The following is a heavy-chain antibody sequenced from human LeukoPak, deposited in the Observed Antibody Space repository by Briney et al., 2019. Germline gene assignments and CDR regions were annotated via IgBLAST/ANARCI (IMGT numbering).Heavy chain of an antibody. CDR2: ITWDAAKI. J-gene: IGHJ3*02. Sequence: GGSLRLSCAASGFTFEHYGTSWVRQAPGKGLEWVSGITWDAAKIGYADSVKGRFTISRDNAKKSLYVQMHSLRAEDTALYYCATSDQIIMMDAFDIWGQGTMVIVSS. D-gene: IGHD3-16*01. V-gene: IGHV3-20*04. CDR3: ATSDQIIMMDAFDI. CDR1: GFTFEHYG.